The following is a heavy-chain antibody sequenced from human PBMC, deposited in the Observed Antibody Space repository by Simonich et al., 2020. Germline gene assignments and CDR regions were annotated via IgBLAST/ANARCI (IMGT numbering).Heavy chain of an antibody. CDR2: INPNSGGK. CDR3: ARVWVRGVIINDY. V-gene: IGHV1-2*06. CDR1: GYTFTGYY. Sequence: QVQLVQSGAEVKKPGASVTVSCKASGYTFTGYYMHWVRQAPGQGLEWMGRINPNSGGKNYARKFQGRVNMTRDTSSSPADMERSRLRSDDTAVYYCARVWVRGVIINDYWGQGTLVTVSS. D-gene: IGHD3-10*01. J-gene: IGHJ4*02.